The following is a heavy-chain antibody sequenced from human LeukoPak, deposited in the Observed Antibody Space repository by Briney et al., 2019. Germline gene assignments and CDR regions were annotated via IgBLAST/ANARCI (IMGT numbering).Heavy chain of an antibody. CDR3: ARFGVDYDMDV. J-gene: IGHJ6*02. CDR1: GGSISGHY. D-gene: IGHD3-16*01. CDR2: IHYSGKA. V-gene: IGHV4-59*11. Sequence: SETLSLTCTVSGGSISGHYWTWIRQPPGKGLEWIGQIHYSGKADYNPSLKTRIDISVDMSKNQMSLKVNSVTAAETAVYYCARFGVDYDMDVWGQGTAVTVS.